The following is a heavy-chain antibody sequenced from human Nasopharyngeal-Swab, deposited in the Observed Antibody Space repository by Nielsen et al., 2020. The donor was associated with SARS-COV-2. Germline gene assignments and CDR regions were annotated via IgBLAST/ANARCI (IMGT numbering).Heavy chain of an antibody. V-gene: IGHV3-7*05. D-gene: IGHD2-2*01. CDR2: ISPDGSHT. CDR1: GFTFSNYW. CDR3: ARDLGGGYCTTTNCPGS. Sequence: GESLKISCGASGFTFSNYWMHWARPTPGKGLELVASISPDGSHTSYVDSVKGRFSISRDNAKSSLSLLMNSLRVEDTAVYYCARDLGGGYCTTTNCPGSWGQGTLVTVSS. J-gene: IGHJ1*01.